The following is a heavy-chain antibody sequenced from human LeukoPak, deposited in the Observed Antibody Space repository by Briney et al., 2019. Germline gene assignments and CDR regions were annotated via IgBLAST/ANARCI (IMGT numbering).Heavy chain of an antibody. Sequence: PGGSLRLSCAASGFTFSSYWMSWVRQAPGKGLEWVANIKQDGSEKYYVDSVKGRFTISRDNAKNSLYLQMNSLRAEDTAVYYCAGDYGGKFGYWSRSPARPLRPWYFDLWGRGTLVTVSS. J-gene: IGHJ2*01. D-gene: IGHD4-23*01. CDR2: IKQDGSEK. CDR3: AGDYGGKFGYWSRSPARPLRPWYFDL. CDR1: GFTFSSYW. V-gene: IGHV3-7*01.